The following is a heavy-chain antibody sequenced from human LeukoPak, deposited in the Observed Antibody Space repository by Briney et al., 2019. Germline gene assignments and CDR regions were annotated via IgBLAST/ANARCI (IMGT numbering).Heavy chain of an antibody. V-gene: IGHV1-24*01. J-gene: IGHJ3*02. D-gene: IGHD6-19*01. Sequence: ASVKVSCKVSGYTLTELSMHWVRQAPGKGLEWMGGFDPEDGETIYAQKFQGRVTMTEDTSTDTAYMELSSLRSEDTAVYYCARQPSYSSPWSRVFGSAQNQAIAAFDIWGQGTMVTVSS. CDR1: GYTLTELS. CDR3: ARQPSYSSPWSRVFGSAQNQAIAAFDI. CDR2: FDPEDGET.